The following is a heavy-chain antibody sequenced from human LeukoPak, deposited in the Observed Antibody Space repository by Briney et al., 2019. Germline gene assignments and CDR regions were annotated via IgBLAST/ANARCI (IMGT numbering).Heavy chain of an antibody. V-gene: IGHV4-39*01. D-gene: IGHD5-12*01. CDR3: ASLSGYEADY. CDR1: GGSISSSSYY. CDR2: IYYSGST. J-gene: IGHJ4*02. Sequence: SETLSLTCTVSGGSISSSSYYWGWIRQPPGKGLEWIGGIYYSGSTYYNPSLKSRVTISVDTSKNQFSLKLSSVTAADTAVYYCASLSGYEADYWGQGTLVTVSS.